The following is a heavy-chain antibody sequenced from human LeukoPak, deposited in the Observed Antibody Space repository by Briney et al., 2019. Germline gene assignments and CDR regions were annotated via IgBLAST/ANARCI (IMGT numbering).Heavy chain of an antibody. Sequence: SETLSLTCAVYGGSFSGYYWSWIRQPPGKGLEWIGEINHSGRTNYNPSLMSRVTISVDTSKNQFSLNLRSVIAADTAVYYCARLGYTYGYMGEKYYYYYMDVWGRGTPVTVSS. D-gene: IGHD5-18*01. CDR3: ARLGYTYGYMGEKYYYYYMDV. CDR1: GGSFSGYY. CDR2: INHSGRT. V-gene: IGHV4-34*01. J-gene: IGHJ6*03.